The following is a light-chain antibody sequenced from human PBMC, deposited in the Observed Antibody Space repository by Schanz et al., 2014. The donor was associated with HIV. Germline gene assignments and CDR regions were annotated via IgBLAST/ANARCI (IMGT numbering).Light chain of an antibody. CDR2: EVS. Sequence: QSALTQPPSASGSPGQSVTISCTGTSSDVGGYNYVSWYQQHPGKAPKLMIYEVSKRPSGVPGRFSGSKSGNTASLTISGLQAGDETDFYCSSYTTTLVFGPGTKLTVL. V-gene: IGLV2-8*01. CDR1: SSDVGGYNY. CDR3: SSYTTTLV. J-gene: IGLJ1*01.